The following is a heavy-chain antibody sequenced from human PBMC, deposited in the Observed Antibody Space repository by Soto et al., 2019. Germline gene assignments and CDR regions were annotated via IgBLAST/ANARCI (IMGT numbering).Heavy chain of an antibody. Sequence: PGGSLRLSCAASGFTFSSYAMHWVRQAPGKGLEWVAVISYDGSNKYYADSVKGRFTISRDNSKNTLYLQMNSLRAEDTAVYYCARDGGYDSSGYYYWYFDLWGRGTLVTVSS. V-gene: IGHV3-30-3*01. CDR2: ISYDGSNK. CDR3: ARDGGYDSSGYYYWYFDL. D-gene: IGHD3-22*01. J-gene: IGHJ2*01. CDR1: GFTFSSYA.